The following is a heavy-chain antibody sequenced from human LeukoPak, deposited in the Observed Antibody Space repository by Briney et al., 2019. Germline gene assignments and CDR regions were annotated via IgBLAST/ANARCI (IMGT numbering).Heavy chain of an antibody. CDR2: IYYSGST. D-gene: IGHD1-1*01. Sequence: SETLSLTCTVSGASISSSSYYWGWIRQPPGKGLEWIGSIYYSGSTYYNPSLKSRVTISVDTSKNQFSLKLSSVTAADTAVYYCARVSWFPGTSYYYMDVWGKGTTVTVSS. CDR1: GASISSSSYY. V-gene: IGHV4-39*07. J-gene: IGHJ6*03. CDR3: ARVSWFPGTSYYYMDV.